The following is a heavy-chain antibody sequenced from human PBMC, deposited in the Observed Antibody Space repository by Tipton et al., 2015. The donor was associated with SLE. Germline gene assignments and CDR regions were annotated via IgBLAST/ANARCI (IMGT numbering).Heavy chain of an antibody. D-gene: IGHD2-21*01. CDR2: IYYSGST. CDR1: GGSISSSYY. J-gene: IGHJ2*01. CDR3: ASTRLDIVVVWYFDL. Sequence: TLSLTCTVSGGSISSSYYWGWIRQPPGKGLEWIGSIYYSGSTYYNPSLKSRVTISVDTSKNQFSLKLSSVTAADTAVYYCASTRLDIVVVWYFDLWGRGTLVTVSS. V-gene: IGHV4-39*07.